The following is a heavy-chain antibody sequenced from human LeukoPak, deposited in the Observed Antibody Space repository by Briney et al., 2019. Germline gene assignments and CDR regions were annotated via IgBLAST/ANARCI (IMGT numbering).Heavy chain of an antibody. V-gene: IGHV3-21*01. CDR1: GFTFSSYS. D-gene: IGHD2-2*01. CDR2: ISSSSSYI. Sequence: GGSLRLSCAASGFTFSSYSMNWVRQAPGKGLEWVSSISSSSSYIYYADSVKGRFTISRDNAKNSLYLQMNSLRAEDTAVHYCARDPGYCSSTSCSGSGMDVWGKGTTVTVSS. J-gene: IGHJ6*04. CDR3: ARDPGYCSSTSCSGSGMDV.